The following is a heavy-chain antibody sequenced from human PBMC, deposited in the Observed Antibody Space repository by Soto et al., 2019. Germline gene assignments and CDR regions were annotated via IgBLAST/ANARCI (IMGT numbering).Heavy chain of an antibody. CDR2: INPNNDNS. D-gene: IGHD3-16*01. J-gene: IGHJ4*02. CDR3: ARTPAYSRLGDH. V-gene: IGHV1-18*04. CDR1: GYTFTSNG. Sequence: QVELVQSGGEVKKPGASVKVSCKASGYTFTSNGISWVRQVPGQGLEWVGWINPNNDNSVSEQKFKDRVTLTTDTSTSTVYMELMSLTYDDTAFYDCARTPAYSRLGDHWGQGTLVTVAS.